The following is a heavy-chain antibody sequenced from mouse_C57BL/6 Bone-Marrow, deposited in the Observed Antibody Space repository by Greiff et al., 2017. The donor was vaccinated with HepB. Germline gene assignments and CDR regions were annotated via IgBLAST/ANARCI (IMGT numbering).Heavy chain of an antibody. J-gene: IGHJ4*01. D-gene: IGHD1-1*01. V-gene: IGHV5-12*01. CDR3: ARTFFYYGSSYGYAMDY. CDR1: GFTFSDYY. Sequence: EVKLMESGGGLVQPGGSLKLSCAASGFTFSDYYMYWVRQTPEKRLEWVAYISNGGGSTYYPDTVKGRFTISRDNAKNTLYLQMSRLKSEDTAMYYCARTFFYYGSSYGYAMDYWGQGTSVTVSS. CDR2: ISNGGGST.